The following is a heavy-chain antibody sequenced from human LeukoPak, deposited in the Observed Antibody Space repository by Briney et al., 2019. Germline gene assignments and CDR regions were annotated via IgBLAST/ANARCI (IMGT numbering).Heavy chain of an antibody. CDR1: GGSISSGGYS. CDR2: IYHSGST. CDR3: ARGGDYGPYFDY. Sequence: TSETLSLTCAASGGSISSGGYSWSWIRQPPGKGLEWIGYIYHSGSTYYNPSLKSRVTISVDRSKNQFSLKLSSVTAADTAVYYCARGGDYGPYFDYWGQGTLVTVSS. J-gene: IGHJ4*02. V-gene: IGHV4-30-2*01. D-gene: IGHD4-17*01.